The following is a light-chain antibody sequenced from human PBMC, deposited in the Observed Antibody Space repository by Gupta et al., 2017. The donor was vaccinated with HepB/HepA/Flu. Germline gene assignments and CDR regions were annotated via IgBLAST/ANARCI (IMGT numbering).Light chain of an antibody. Sequence: IPMTQSPSSLSASVGDRVTLACRASQDISNSLAWYQQKPGKVPSLLIYAASTLPSGVPSRFSGSGSGTDFTLTISSLQPEDVATYYCQKDLNSPFTFGPGTTVDIK. J-gene: IGKJ3*01. CDR1: QDISNS. V-gene: IGKV1-27*01. CDR3: QKDLNSPFT. CDR2: AAS.